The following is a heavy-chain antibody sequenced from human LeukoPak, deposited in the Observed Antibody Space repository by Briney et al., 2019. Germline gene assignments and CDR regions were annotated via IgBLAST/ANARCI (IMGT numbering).Heavy chain of an antibody. CDR2: IYYSGST. CDR1: GGSISSYY. D-gene: IGHD3-16*01. V-gene: IGHV4-59*01. J-gene: IGHJ3*02. CDR3: AREQGVDAFDI. Sequence: SETVSLPCTVSGGSISSYYWSWIRQPPGKGLEWIGYIYYSGSTNYNPSLKSRVTISVDTSKNQFSLKLSSVTAADTAVYYCAREQGVDAFDIWGQGTMVTVSS.